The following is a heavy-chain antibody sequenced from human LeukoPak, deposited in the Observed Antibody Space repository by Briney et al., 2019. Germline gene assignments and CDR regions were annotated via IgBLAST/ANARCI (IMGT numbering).Heavy chain of an antibody. CDR3: ASCKDGYNYFGY. CDR2: IYSGGST. Sequence: PGGSLRLSCAASGFTVSSNYMGWVRQAPGKGLEWVSIIYSGGSTYYTDSVKGRFTISRDNSKNTLYLQMNSLRAEDTAVYYCASCKDGYNYFGYWGQGTLVTVSS. CDR1: GFTVSSNY. D-gene: IGHD5-24*01. J-gene: IGHJ4*02. V-gene: IGHV3-53*01.